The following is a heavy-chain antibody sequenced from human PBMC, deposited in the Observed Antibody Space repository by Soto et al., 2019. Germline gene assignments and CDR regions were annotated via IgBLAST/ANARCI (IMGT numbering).Heavy chain of an antibody. V-gene: IGHV3-23*01. CDR2: IRGSGGST. CDR3: AKAKCSGWYFSDY. CDR1: GFTFSSYD. J-gene: IGHJ4*02. Sequence: EVQLLESGGGLVQRGGSLRLSCAGTGFTFSSYDMSWVRQAPGKGLEWVSTIRGSGGSTYYADSVKGRFTISRDNSKNTLYLQMNSLRAEDTAVYYCAKAKCSGWYFSDYWGQGTLVTVSS. D-gene: IGHD6-19*01.